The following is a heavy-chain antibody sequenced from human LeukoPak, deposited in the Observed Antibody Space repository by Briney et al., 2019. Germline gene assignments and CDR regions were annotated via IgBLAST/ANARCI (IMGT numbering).Heavy chain of an antibody. D-gene: IGHD1-26*01. CDR2: INPNSGGT. J-gene: IGHJ6*03. V-gene: IGHV1-2*02. CDR1: GYTFTGYY. CDR3: ARGGSYGWVYYYYYMDV. Sequence: ASVKGSCKASGYTFTGYYMHWVRQAPGQGLEWMGWINPNSGGTNYAQKFQGRVTMTRDTSISTAYTELSRLRSDDTAVYYCARGGSYGWVYYYYYMDVWGKGTTVTVSS.